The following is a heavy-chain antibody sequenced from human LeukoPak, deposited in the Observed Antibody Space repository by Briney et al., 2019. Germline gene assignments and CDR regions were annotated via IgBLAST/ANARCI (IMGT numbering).Heavy chain of an antibody. J-gene: IGHJ4*02. CDR3: ARGSYYYDSSGYSETGEID. D-gene: IGHD3-22*01. Sequence: SETLSLTCTVSGGSISSYYWSWIRQPPGKGLEWIGYIYYSGSTNYNPSLKSRVTISVDTSKKQFSLKLSSVTAADTAVYYCARGSYYYDSSGYSETGEIDWGQGTLVTVSS. CDR2: IYYSGST. CDR1: GGSISSYY. V-gene: IGHV4-59*01.